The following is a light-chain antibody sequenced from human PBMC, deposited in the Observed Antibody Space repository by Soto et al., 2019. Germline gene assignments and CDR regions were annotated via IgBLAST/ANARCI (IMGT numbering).Light chain of an antibody. CDR3: SSYKSGSTL. CDR2: EVS. CDR1: NTDLGGYNS. V-gene: IGLV2-14*01. J-gene: IGLJ2*01. Sequence: QSVLTQPASVSGSPGHSITISCTGINTDLGGYNSVSWYQQHPGYAPQLILYEVSNRPSGVSNRFSGSKSGNTASLTISGLQPEDEANYYCSSYKSGSTLFGGGTKLTVL.